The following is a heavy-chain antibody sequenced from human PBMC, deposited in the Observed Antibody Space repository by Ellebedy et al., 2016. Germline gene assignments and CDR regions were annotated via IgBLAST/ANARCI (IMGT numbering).Heavy chain of an antibody. V-gene: IGHV1-3*01. D-gene: IGHD3-22*01. CDR3: ARDPVVYDSSGYAHFDY. J-gene: IGHJ4*02. CDR1: GYTLTSYA. Sequence: ASVKVSCKASGYTLTSYAMHWVRQAPGQRLEWMGWINAGNGNTKYSQKFQGRVTMTTDTSTSTAYMELRSLRSDDTAVYYCARDPVVYDSSGYAHFDYWGQGTLVTVSS. CDR2: INAGNGNT.